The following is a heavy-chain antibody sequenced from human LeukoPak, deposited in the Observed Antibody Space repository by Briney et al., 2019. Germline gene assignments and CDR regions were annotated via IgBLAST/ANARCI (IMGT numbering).Heavy chain of an antibody. CDR2: IKQDGSEK. D-gene: IGHD3-3*01. Sequence: GGSLRLSCAASEFTFSTYWMSWVRQAPGKGLEWVANIKQDGSEKYYVDSVKGRFTISRDNAKNSLYLQMNSLRAEDTAVYYCARGWSFDALDIWGQGTMVTVSS. CDR1: EFTFSTYW. CDR3: ARGWSFDALDI. V-gene: IGHV3-7*01. J-gene: IGHJ3*02.